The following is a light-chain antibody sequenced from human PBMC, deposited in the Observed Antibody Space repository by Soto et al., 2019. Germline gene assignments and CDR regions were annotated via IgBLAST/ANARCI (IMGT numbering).Light chain of an antibody. Sequence: QSVLTQPPSASGTPGQRVTISCSGSNSNIGSNTVNWYQQLPGTAPKLLIYTNNQRSSGVPDRVSGSKSGTSASLAISGLQSEDEADYYWAAWDDSLNGWVFGGGTKVTVL. CDR1: NSNIGSNT. J-gene: IGLJ3*02. CDR2: TNN. CDR3: AAWDDSLNGWV. V-gene: IGLV1-44*01.